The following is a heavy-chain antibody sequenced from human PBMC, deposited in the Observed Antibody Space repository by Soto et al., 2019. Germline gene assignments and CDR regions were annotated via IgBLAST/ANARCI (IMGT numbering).Heavy chain of an antibody. CDR2: ISGSDGSST. V-gene: IGHV3-23*01. CDR3: GRSRNYVES. CDR1: GFTFSSYA. D-gene: IGHD2-2*01. Sequence: GGSLRLSCAASGFTFSSYAMSWVRQAPGKGLEWVSAISGSDGSSTSYADSVKGRFTISRDNAKNTLYLEMNSLRGEDAAVYYCGRSRNYVESWGQGTLVTVSS. J-gene: IGHJ4*02.